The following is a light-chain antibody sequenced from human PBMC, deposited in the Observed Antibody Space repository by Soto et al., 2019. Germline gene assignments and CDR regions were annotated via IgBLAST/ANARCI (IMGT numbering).Light chain of an antibody. J-gene: IGLJ3*02. V-gene: IGLV1-44*01. CDR1: NSNIGRYS. Sequence: QSALTQPPSLSGTPGQRVTIPCSGSNSNIGRYSVNWYQHFPGTAPKILIYSDDERPSGVPDRFSGSKSGTSASLAISGLQSEDEAEYYCAAWDDNLNGPLFGGGTKVTVL. CDR2: SDD. CDR3: AAWDDNLNGPL.